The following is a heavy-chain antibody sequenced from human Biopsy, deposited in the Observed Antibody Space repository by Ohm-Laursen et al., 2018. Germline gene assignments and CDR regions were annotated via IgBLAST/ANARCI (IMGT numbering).Heavy chain of an antibody. CDR3: ARGGFGLDGYNSP. D-gene: IGHD5-24*01. J-gene: IGHJ5*02. CDR2: IYYSGIAA. Sequence: GTLSLTCTVSGGSTSSYYWSWIRQPPGKGLEWIGYIYYSGIAANYNPSLKGRVTISVDTSKHQFSLRLTSATAADTAVYYCARGGFGLDGYNSPWGRGTLVIVSS. CDR1: GGSTSSYY. V-gene: IGHV4-59*01.